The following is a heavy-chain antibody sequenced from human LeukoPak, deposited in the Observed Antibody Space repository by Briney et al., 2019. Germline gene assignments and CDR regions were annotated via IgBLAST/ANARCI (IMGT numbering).Heavy chain of an antibody. CDR2: IIPIFGTA. Sequence: SVKVSCKASGGTFSSYAISWVRQAPGQGLEWMGGIIPIFGTANYAQKFQGRVTMTTDTSTSTAYMELRSLRSDDTAVYYCARDGEYCGGDCYPYYYYMDVWGKGTTVTVSS. J-gene: IGHJ6*03. CDR1: GGTFSSYA. D-gene: IGHD2-21*01. CDR3: ARDGEYCGGDCYPYYYYMDV. V-gene: IGHV1-69*05.